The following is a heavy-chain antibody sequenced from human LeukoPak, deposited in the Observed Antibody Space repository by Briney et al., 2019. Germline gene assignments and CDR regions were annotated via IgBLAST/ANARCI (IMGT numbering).Heavy chain of an antibody. Sequence: PGGSLRLSCAASGFTFDDYGMSWVRQAPGKGLEWVSGINWNGGSTGYADSEKGRFTISRDNAKNSLYLQMNSLRAEDTAVYYCARYGSWYDVDGVSFDYWGQGTLVTVSS. D-gene: IGHD6-13*01. CDR3: ARYGSWYDVDGVSFDY. V-gene: IGHV3-20*04. CDR1: GFTFDDYG. CDR2: INWNGGST. J-gene: IGHJ4*02.